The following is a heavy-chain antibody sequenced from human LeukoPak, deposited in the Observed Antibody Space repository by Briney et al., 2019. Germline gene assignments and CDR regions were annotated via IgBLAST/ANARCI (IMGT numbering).Heavy chain of an antibody. V-gene: IGHV3-9*01. CDR2: ISWNGDII. J-gene: IGHJ6*04. D-gene: IGHD3-10*02. Sequence: GGSLRLSCVASGFTFEDHAMHWVRQAPGKGLEWVLGISWNGDIIGYADSVKGRFTISRDNAKNSLYLQMNSLRAEDTAVYYCAELGITMIGGVWGKGTTVTISS. CDR3: AELGITMIGGV. CDR1: GFTFEDHA.